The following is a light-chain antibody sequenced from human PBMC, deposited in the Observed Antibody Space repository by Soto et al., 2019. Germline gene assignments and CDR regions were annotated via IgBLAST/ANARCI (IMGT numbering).Light chain of an antibody. J-gene: IGKJ1*01. CDR2: KAS. Sequence: DIQMTQSPCTLSASVGDRVTITCRTSESISSWLAWYQQKPGKAPKLLIYKASSLESGVPSRFSGSGSGTEFTLTISSLQPDDFATYYCQLYNSYPWTFGQGTKVEIK. V-gene: IGKV1-5*03. CDR3: QLYNSYPWT. CDR1: ESISSW.